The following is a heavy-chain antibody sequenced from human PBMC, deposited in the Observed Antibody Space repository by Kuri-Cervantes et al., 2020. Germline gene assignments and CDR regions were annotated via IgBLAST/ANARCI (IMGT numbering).Heavy chain of an antibody. CDR1: GFTFSDYY. J-gene: IGHJ4*02. V-gene: IGHV3-11*04. Sequence: GGSLRLSCAASGFTFSDYYMSWIRQAPGKGLEWVSHISSSGSTIYYADSVRGRFTSSRDNAKNALYLQMNSLRDVDTAVYYCARYHDYGGNVGPKVDHWGQGTLVTVSS. CDR2: ISSSGSTI. CDR3: ARYHDYGGNVGPKVDH. D-gene: IGHD4-23*01.